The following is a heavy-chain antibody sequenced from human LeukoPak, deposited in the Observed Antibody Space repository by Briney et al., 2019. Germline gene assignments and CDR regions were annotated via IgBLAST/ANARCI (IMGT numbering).Heavy chain of an antibody. CDR3: ARDVKKWELLVGDY. J-gene: IGHJ4*02. D-gene: IGHD1-26*01. Sequence: GGSLRLSCAASGFTFSSYSMNWVRQAPGKGLEWVSSISSSSSYIYYADSVKGRFTISRDNAKNSLYLQMNSLRAEDTAVCYCARDVKKWELLVGDYWGQGTLVTVSS. CDR1: GFTFSSYS. CDR2: ISSSSSYI. V-gene: IGHV3-21*01.